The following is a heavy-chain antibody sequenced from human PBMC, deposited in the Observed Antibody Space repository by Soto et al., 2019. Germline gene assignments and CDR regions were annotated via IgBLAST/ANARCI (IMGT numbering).Heavy chain of an antibody. Sequence: GESLKISCKGSGYSFAGYWITWVRQKPGKGLEWMGRIDPSDSQTYYSPSFRGHVTISVDTSKNQFSLKLTSMTAADTAVYYCARGLDVGDHNTPFDYWGQGTLVTVSS. J-gene: IGHJ4*02. CDR3: ARGLDVGDHNTPFDY. V-gene: IGHV5-10-1*01. CDR2: IDPSDSQT. CDR1: GYSFAGYW. D-gene: IGHD4-17*01.